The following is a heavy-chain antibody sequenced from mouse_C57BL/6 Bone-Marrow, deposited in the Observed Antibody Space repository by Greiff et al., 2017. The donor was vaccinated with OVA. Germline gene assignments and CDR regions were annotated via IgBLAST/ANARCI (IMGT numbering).Heavy chain of an antibody. CDR1: GYAFTNYL. V-gene: IGHV1-54*01. D-gene: IGHD2-2*01. J-gene: IGHJ1*03. Sequence: QVQLQQSGAELVRPGTSVKVSCKASGYAFTNYLIEWVKQRPGQGLEWIGVINPGSGGTNYNEKFKGKATLTADKSSSTAYMQLSSLTSEDSAVYFCARGGYYWYLDVWGTGTTVTVSS. CDR3: ARGGYYWYLDV. CDR2: INPGSGGT.